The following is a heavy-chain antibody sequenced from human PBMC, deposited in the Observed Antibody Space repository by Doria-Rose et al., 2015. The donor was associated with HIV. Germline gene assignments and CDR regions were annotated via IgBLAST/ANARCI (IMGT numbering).Heavy chain of an antibody. Sequence: CTVSGVSLSSPGMGVSWIRQPPGKALEWLANIFSDDDRSYKTSLKSRLTTSRGTSKSQVVLTMTDMDTVDTATYYCARIKSSRWYHKYYFNFWGQGTLVIVSA. J-gene: IGHJ4*02. D-gene: IGHD6-13*01. V-gene: IGHV2-26*01. CDR3: ARIKSSRWYHKYYFNF. CDR1: GVSLSSPGMG. CDR2: IFSDDDR.